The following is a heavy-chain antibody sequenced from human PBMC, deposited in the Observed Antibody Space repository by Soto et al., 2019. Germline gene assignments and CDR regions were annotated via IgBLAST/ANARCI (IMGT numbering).Heavy chain of an antibody. V-gene: IGHV1-69*12. Sequence: QVQLVQSGAEVKKPGSSVKVSCKASGGTFSSYGISWVRQAPGQGLEWMGEITPIFGTANYAQKFQGRVTITAAESTSTAYMELSSLRSEDTAVYYCARVRYCGGGRCSDYYGMHVWGPGTTVTVSS. D-gene: IGHD2-15*01. CDR3: ARVRYCGGGRCSDYYGMHV. J-gene: IGHJ6*02. CDR2: ITPIFGTA. CDR1: GGTFSSYG.